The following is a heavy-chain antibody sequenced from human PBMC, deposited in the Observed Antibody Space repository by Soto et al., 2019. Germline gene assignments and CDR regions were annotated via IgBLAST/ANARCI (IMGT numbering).Heavy chain of an antibody. D-gene: IGHD6-6*01. Sequence: LSLTCTVAGGSVSSDDYYWSLIRQPPGKGLEWTGFIYYTGGTNYNPSLKSRVTISVDTSKNQFSLMLTSVTAADTAVYYCARGYSSSSGWFDPWGQGTLVTVSS. CDR2: IYYTGGT. CDR3: ARGYSSSSGWFDP. V-gene: IGHV4-61*08. CDR1: GGSVSSDDYY. J-gene: IGHJ5*02.